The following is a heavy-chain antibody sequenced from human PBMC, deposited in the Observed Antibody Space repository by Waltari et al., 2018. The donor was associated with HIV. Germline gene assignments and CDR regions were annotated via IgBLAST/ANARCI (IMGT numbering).Heavy chain of an antibody. CDR3: ARDTGYCSFGSCSYNWLDP. CDR1: GFTFGSYA. V-gene: IGHV3-30*01. Sequence: QVHLVESGGGVVQPGRSLRLSCAASGFTFGSYAIHWVPRAPGKGLGWVALISYDGSNKYYADSVKGRFTISRDNSKNTLYLQMNSLRAEDTSVYYCARDTGYCSFGSCSYNWLDPWGQGTLVSVSS. D-gene: IGHD2-15*01. J-gene: IGHJ5*02. CDR2: ISYDGSNK.